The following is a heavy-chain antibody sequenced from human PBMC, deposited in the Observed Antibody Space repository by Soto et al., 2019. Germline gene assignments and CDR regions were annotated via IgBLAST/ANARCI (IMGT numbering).Heavy chain of an antibody. CDR3: ARRYCSSPNCYDNYDDYMDV. J-gene: IGHJ6*03. CDR1: GFTFSSSS. CDR2: ISSSSSYI. V-gene: IGHV3-21*06. D-gene: IGHD2-2*01. Sequence: EVQLVESGGGLVKPGGSLRLSCAASGFTFSSSSMNWVRQAPGKGLEWVSSISSSSSYISYADSVKGRFTISSDNAKNALYLQMNSLRAKDTAVYYCARRYCSSPNCYDNYDDYMDVWGKGTTVTVSS.